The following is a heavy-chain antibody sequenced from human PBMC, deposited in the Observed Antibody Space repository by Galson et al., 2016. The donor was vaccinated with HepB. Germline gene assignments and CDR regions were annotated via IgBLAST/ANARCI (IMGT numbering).Heavy chain of an antibody. CDR1: GFTFTRYW. V-gene: IGHV3-74*01. CDR2: INSDGTSA. Sequence: SLRLSCAASGFTFTRYWMHWVRQAPGKGLVWVSRINSDGTSASYADSMKGRFTISRDNAKNTLYLQMNSLRAEDTAVYYCVREDYGDDRVYYYYYGMDVWGQGTPVTVSS. J-gene: IGHJ6*02. D-gene: IGHD4-17*01. CDR3: VREDYGDDRVYYYYYGMDV.